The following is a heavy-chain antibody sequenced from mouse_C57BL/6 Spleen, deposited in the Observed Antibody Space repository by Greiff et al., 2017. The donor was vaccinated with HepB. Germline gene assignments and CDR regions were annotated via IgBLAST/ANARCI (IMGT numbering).Heavy chain of an antibody. Sequence: VHVKQSGAELVRPGSSVKMSCKTSGYTFTSYGINWVKQRPGQGLEWIGYIYIGNGYTEYNEKFKGKATLTSDTSSSTAYMQLSSLTSEDSAIYFCARSGDYYGSSYRYYFDDWGQGTTLTVSS. D-gene: IGHD1-1*01. J-gene: IGHJ2*01. CDR1: GYTFTSYG. V-gene: IGHV1-58*01. CDR2: IYIGNGYT. CDR3: ARSGDYYGSSYRYYFDD.